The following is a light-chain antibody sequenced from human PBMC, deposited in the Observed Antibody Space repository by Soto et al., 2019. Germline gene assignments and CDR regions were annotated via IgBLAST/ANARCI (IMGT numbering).Light chain of an antibody. CDR3: QQYKNWPRT. CDR2: GAS. V-gene: IGKV3-15*01. J-gene: IGKJ1*01. Sequence: EIVMTQSPATLSVSPGERATLSCRASQSVSSNLAWYQQKPGQAPRLLIYGASTRATGIPARFSGSGSGTESTLTISSLQSEDFAVYYCQQYKNWPRTFGQGTKVEI. CDR1: QSVSSN.